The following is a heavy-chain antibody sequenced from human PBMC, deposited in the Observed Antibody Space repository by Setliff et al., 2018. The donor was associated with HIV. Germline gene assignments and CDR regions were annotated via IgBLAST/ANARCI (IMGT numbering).Heavy chain of an antibody. D-gene: IGHD5-12*01. J-gene: IGHJ6*03. Sequence: GASVKVSCKASGGTFSSHATSWVRQAPGQGLEWLGGIGPLFHVADYAQKFQGRVTMTTDTSTSTAYMELSSLRSEDTAVYYCAKGPLYSGYDLDYYCYYMDVWGKGTTVTVSS. CDR1: GGTFSSHA. V-gene: IGHV1-69*10. CDR3: AKGPLYSGYDLDYYCYYMDV. CDR2: IGPLFHVA.